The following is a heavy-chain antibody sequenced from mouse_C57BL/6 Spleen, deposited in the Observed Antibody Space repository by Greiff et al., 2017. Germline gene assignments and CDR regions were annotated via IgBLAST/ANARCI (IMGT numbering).Heavy chain of an antibody. CDR3: ARQGVYGKGDAMDY. V-gene: IGHV1-18*01. J-gene: IGHJ4*01. D-gene: IGHD2-1*01. CDR2: INPNNGGT. CDR1: GYTFTDYN. Sequence: VQLKQSGPELVKPGASVKIPCKASGYTFTDYNMDWVKQSHGKSLEWIGDINPNNGGTIYNQKFKGKATLTVDKSSSTAYMELRSLTSEDTAVYYCARQGVYGKGDAMDYWGQGTSVTVSS.